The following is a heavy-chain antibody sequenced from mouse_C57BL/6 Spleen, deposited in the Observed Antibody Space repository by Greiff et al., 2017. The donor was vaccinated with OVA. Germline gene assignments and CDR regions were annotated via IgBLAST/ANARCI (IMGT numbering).Heavy chain of an antibody. CDR1: GYTFTSYW. Sequence: QVQLQQPGAELVKPGASVKLSCKASGYTFTSYWMHWVKQRPGRGLEWIGRIDPNSGGTKYNAKFKSKATLTVDKPSSTAYMQLSSLTSEDSAVDYCAETTVVARDWYFDVWGTGTTVTVSS. D-gene: IGHD1-1*01. J-gene: IGHJ1*03. V-gene: IGHV1-72*01. CDR3: AETTVVARDWYFDV. CDR2: IDPNSGGT.